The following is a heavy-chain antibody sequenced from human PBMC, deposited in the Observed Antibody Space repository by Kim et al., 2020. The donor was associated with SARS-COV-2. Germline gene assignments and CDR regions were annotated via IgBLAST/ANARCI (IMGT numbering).Heavy chain of an antibody. J-gene: IGHJ6*02. Sequence: SVKGRFTISRDNAKNTLYLQMNSLRAEDTAVYYCARDGAVAEDYYYGMDVWGQGTTVTVSS. CDR3: ARDGAVAEDYYYGMDV. V-gene: IGHV3-74*01. D-gene: IGHD6-19*01.